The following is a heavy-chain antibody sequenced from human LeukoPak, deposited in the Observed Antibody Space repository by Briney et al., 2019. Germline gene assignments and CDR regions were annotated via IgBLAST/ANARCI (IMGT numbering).Heavy chain of an antibody. CDR3: ARGPYTNGHYFDY. J-gene: IGHJ4*02. CDR2: ISTSSTTI. V-gene: IGHV3-48*04. Sequence: GGSLRLSCAASGFTFSSYDMHWVRQAPGKGLEWVSYISTSSTTIYYADSVKGRFTISRDNARNSLYLQMNSLRAEDTAVYYCARGPYTNGHYFDYWGQGTLATVSS. CDR1: GFTFSSYD. D-gene: IGHD6-19*01.